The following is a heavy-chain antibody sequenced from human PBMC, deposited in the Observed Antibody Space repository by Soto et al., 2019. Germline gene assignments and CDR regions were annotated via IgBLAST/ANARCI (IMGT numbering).Heavy chain of an antibody. D-gene: IGHD3-3*01. Sequence: QVPLVQSGAEVKKPGSSVKVSCKAPGGSFSSYAINWVRQAPGQGLEWMGGIIPMSATRTYAQKFQDRVTITADASSTTVYMELSSLQSEDTAVYYCARPIRYYDVWRDYPPFDYWGQGTLVTVSS. J-gene: IGHJ4*02. CDR2: IIPMSATR. CDR3: ARPIRYYDVWRDYPPFDY. CDR1: GGSFSSYA. V-gene: IGHV1-69*01.